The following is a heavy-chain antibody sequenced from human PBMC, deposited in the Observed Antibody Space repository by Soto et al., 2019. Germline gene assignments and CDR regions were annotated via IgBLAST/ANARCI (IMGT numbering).Heavy chain of an antibody. V-gene: IGHV5-51*01. Sequence: GESLKISCKGSGYSFTSYWIGWVRQMPGKGLEWMGIIYPGDSDTRYSPSFQGQVPISADKSISTAYLQWSSLKASDTAMYYCARVGTNYYDSSGYYFGFDYWGQGTLVTVSS. CDR2: IYPGDSDT. D-gene: IGHD3-22*01. CDR3: ARVGTNYYDSSGYYFGFDY. CDR1: GYSFTSYW. J-gene: IGHJ4*02.